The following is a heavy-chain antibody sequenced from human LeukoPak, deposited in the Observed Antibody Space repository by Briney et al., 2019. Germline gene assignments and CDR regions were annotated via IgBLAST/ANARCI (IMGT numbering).Heavy chain of an antibody. CDR3: ARDYPAIAVAGTSDNWFDP. V-gene: IGHV4-61*02. CDR2: IYTSGST. Sequence: SETLSLTCTVSGGSISSGSYYWSWIRQPAGKGLEWIGRIYTSGSTNYNPSLKSRVTISVDTSKNQFSLKLSSVTAADTAVYYCARDYPAIAVAGTSDNWFDPWGQGTLVTVSS. CDR1: GGSISSGSYY. D-gene: IGHD6-19*01. J-gene: IGHJ5*02.